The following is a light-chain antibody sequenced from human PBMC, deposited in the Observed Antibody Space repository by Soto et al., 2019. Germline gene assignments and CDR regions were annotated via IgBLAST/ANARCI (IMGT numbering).Light chain of an antibody. Sequence: QSALTQPASVSGSPGQSITISCTGTSSDVGSYNLVSWYHQHPGKAPKLMIYEVSKRPSGVSNRFSGSKSGNTASLTISGLQAEDEADYYCSSYTSSSTYVVFGGGTQLAVL. CDR1: SSDVGSYNL. CDR3: SSYTSSSTYVV. CDR2: EVS. J-gene: IGLJ2*01. V-gene: IGLV2-14*02.